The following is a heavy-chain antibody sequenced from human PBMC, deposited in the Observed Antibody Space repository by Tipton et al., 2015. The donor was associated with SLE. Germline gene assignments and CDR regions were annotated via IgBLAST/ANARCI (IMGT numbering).Heavy chain of an antibody. D-gene: IGHD6-13*01. Sequence: LRLSCTVSRGSISISHYYWGWVRQSPGKGLEWIGTIYYSGTTYYNPPLVDRVSISLDTSKNQFSLKLNSVTAADTAVYYCARGASAAGTYFWGQGTLVTVSS. J-gene: IGHJ4*02. CDR3: ARGASAAGTYF. CDR1: RGSISISHYY. V-gene: IGHV4-39*07. CDR2: IYYSGTT.